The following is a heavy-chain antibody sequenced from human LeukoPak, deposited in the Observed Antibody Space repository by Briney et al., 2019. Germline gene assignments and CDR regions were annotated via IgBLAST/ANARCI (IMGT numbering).Heavy chain of an antibody. J-gene: IGHJ6*04. Sequence: GGSLRLSCAASGFTFDDYAMHWVRQAPGKGLEWVSLISWDGGSTYYADSVKGRFTISRDNSKNSLYLQMNSLRAEDTALYYCAKGFWSFTVGATVLADVWGKGTTVTVSS. CDR2: ISWDGGST. CDR3: AKGFWSFTVGATVLADV. CDR1: GFTFDDYA. V-gene: IGHV3-43D*03. D-gene: IGHD1-26*01.